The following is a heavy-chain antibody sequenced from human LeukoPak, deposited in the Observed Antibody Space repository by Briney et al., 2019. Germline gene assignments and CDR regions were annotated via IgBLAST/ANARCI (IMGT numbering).Heavy chain of an antibody. D-gene: IGHD3-3*01. CDR3: ARDYSPDYDFWSGYFDY. CDR2: IWYDGSNK. CDR1: GFTFSSYG. V-gene: IGHV3-33*01. J-gene: IGHJ4*02. Sequence: PGGSLRLSCAASGFTFSSYGMHLVRQAPGKGLGWVAVIWYDGSNKYYADSVKGRFTISRDNSKNTLYLQMNSMRAEDTAVYYCARDYSPDYDFWSGYFDYWGQGTLVTVSS.